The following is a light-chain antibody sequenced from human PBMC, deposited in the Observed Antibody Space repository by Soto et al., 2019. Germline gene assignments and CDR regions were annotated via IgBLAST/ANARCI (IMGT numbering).Light chain of an antibody. CDR2: DAS. V-gene: IGKV1-13*02. Sequence: AIQLTQSPSSLSASVGDRVTITCRASQGINSFLAWYQQKPGKAPKLLIYDASTLESGVPSRFSGSRSGTEFTLTISSLQPDDFATYYCQQYNSYQWTFGQGTKVDIK. CDR3: QQYNSYQWT. J-gene: IGKJ1*01. CDR1: QGINSF.